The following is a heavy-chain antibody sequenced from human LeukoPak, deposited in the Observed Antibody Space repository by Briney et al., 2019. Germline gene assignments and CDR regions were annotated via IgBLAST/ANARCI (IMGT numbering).Heavy chain of an antibody. CDR3: ARDAGNYYGSGSYYAAKYYFDY. V-gene: IGHV1-18*01. CDR2: ISAYNGNT. CDR1: GYTFTSYG. J-gene: IGHJ4*02. Sequence: ASVKVSCKASGYTFTSYGISWVRQAPGQGLEWMGWISAYNGNTNYAQKFQGRVTMTRDTSISTAYMELSRLRSDDTAVYYCARDAGNYYGSGSYYAAKYYFDYWGQGTLVTVSS. D-gene: IGHD3-10*01.